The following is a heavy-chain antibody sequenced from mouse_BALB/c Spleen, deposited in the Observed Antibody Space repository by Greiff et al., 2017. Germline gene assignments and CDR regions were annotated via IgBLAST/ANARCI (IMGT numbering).Heavy chain of an antibody. V-gene: IGHV2-9*02. CDR2: IWAGGST. CDR1: GFSLTSYG. Sequence: VQLVESGPGLVAPSQSLSITCTVSGFSLTSYGVHWVRQPPGKGLEWLGVIWAGGSTNYNSALMSRLSISKDNSKSQVFLKMNSLQTDDTAMYYCARDPYYDWYAMDYWGQGTSVTVSS. J-gene: IGHJ4*01. CDR3: ARDPYYDWYAMDY. D-gene: IGHD1-1*01.